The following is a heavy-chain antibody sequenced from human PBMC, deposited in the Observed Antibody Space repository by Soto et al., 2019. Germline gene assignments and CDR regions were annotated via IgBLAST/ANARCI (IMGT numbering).Heavy chain of an antibody. Sequence: EVQLVESGGGLVKPGGSLRLSCAASGFTFSSYSMNWVRQAPGKGLEWVSSISSSSSYIYYADSVKGRFTISRDNAKNSLYLQMNSLRAEDTAVYYCARGGELLYYYYYGMDVWGQGTTVTVSS. V-gene: IGHV3-21*01. CDR1: GFTFSSYS. CDR2: ISSSSSYI. D-gene: IGHD1-26*01. CDR3: ARGGELLYYYYYGMDV. J-gene: IGHJ6*02.